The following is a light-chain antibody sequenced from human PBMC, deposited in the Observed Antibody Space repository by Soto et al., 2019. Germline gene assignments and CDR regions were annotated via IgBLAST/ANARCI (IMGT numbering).Light chain of an antibody. CDR1: QNIRSW. CDR3: QEYNGNSGLT. J-gene: IGKJ4*01. Sequence: DIQMTQSPSTLSSSVGYRVTITCRASQNIRSWLAWYQQKPGKAPELLIYSASGLESGVPSRFSGSGSGTEFTLTISSLQPDDFATYYCQEYNGNSGLTFGGGTKVEIK. CDR2: SAS. V-gene: IGKV1-5*03.